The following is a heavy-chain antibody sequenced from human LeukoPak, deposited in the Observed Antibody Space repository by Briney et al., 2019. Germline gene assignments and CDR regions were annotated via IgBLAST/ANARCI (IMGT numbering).Heavy chain of an antibody. CDR1: GFTFSSYA. J-gene: IGHJ4*02. CDR2: ISGSGGST. V-gene: IGHV3-23*01. Sequence: PGGSLRLSCAASGFTFSSYAMSWVRQAPGKGLEWVSGISGSGGSTYYADSVEGRFTISRDNSKNTMYLQMNNLRAGDTAVYYCAKDHENRAVTVTQHWGQGTLVTVSS. CDR3: AKDHENRAVTVTQH. D-gene: IGHD4-17*01.